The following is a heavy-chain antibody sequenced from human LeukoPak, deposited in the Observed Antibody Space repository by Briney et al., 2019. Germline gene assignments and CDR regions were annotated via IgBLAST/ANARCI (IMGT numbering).Heavy chain of an antibody. CDR3: AREDCTIGAVCSSLLDH. J-gene: IGHJ4*02. CDR1: GFTFSSHW. D-gene: IGHD2-8*01. CDR2: INSDASTI. V-gene: IGHV3-74*01. Sequence: GGSLRLSCAASGFTFSSHWMHWVRRVPGKGLVWVSRINSDASTINYADSVKGRFTISRDNAKNTLYLQMNNLRAEDTAVYYCAREDCTIGAVCSSLLDHWGRGTLVTVSS.